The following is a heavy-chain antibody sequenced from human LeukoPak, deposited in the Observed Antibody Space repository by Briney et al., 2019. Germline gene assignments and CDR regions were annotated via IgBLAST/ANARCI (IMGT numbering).Heavy chain of an antibody. CDR1: GFTFSSYS. Sequence: GGSLRLSCAASGFTFSSYSMNWVRQAPGKGLEWVSSISSGSSYIYYADSVKGRFTISRDNAKNSLYLQMNSLRAEDTAVYYCAREGYYYGSGPNDYWGQGTLVTVSS. D-gene: IGHD3-10*01. J-gene: IGHJ4*02. V-gene: IGHV3-21*01. CDR3: AREGYYYGSGPNDY. CDR2: ISSGSSYI.